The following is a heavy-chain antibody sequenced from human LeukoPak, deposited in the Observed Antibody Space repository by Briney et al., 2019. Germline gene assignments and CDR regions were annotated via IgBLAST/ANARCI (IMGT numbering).Heavy chain of an antibody. D-gene: IGHD7-27*01. CDR2: ITGSGGNT. CDR1: GFTFSSYA. J-gene: IGHJ4*02. Sequence: SGGSLRLSCVASGFTFSSYAMSWVRQAPGKGLEWVSTITGSGGNTFYADPVKGRFAVSRGNSKNTLYLQMNSLRAEDTAVYYCGKTGQFDYWGQGTLVTVSS. CDR3: GKTGQFDY. V-gene: IGHV3-23*01.